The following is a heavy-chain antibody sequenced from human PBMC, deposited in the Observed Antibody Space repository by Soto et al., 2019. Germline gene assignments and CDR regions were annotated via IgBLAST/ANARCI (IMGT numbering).Heavy chain of an antibody. CDR2: ISPNSGGT. J-gene: IGHJ3*02. CDR1: GYTFTSYG. V-gene: IGHV1-2*04. Sequence: ASVKVSCKASGYTFTSYGISWVRQAPGQGLEWMGWISPNSGGTNYAQKFQGWVTMTRDTSISTAYMELSRLRSDDTAVYYCAREGDYGDYPRLNAFDIWGQGTMVTVSS. D-gene: IGHD4-17*01. CDR3: AREGDYGDYPRLNAFDI.